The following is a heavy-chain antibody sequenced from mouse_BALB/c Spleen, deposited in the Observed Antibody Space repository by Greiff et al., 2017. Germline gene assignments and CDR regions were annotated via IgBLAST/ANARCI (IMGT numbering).Heavy chain of an antibody. Sequence: VQLQQSGAELAKPGASVKMSCKASGYTFTSYWMHWVKQRPGQGLEWIGYINPSTGYTEYNQKFKDKATLTADKSSSTAYMQLSSLTSEDSAVYYCARAGYGSSYPAWFAYWGQGTLVTVSA. D-gene: IGHD1-1*01. CDR2: INPSTGYT. V-gene: IGHV1-7*01. J-gene: IGHJ3*01. CDR1: GYTFTSYW. CDR3: ARAGYGSSYPAWFAY.